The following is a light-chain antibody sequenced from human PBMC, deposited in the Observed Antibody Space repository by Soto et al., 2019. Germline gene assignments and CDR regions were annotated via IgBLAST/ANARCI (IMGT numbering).Light chain of an antibody. V-gene: IGLV1-44*01. CDR3: TAWDGSLNVRL. CDR2: RDN. CDR1: SSDIGSNT. J-gene: IGLJ3*02. Sequence: QSALTQPPSASGTPGQRVTISCSGRSSDIGSNTVNWYQQLPGTAPKLLIYRDNHRPSGIPDRFSGSKSGTSASLDISGLQSGDEADYYCTAWDGSLNVRLFGGGTKLTVL.